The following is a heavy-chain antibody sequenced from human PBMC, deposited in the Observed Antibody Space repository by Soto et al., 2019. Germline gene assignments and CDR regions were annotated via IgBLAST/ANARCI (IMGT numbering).Heavy chain of an antibody. J-gene: IGHJ4*02. CDR1: GGSFSGYY. D-gene: IGHD2-8*01. V-gene: IGHV4-34*01. CDR2: INHSGST. CDR3: ARGRIVLMVYAILDY. Sequence: ASETLSLTCAVYGGSFSGYYWSWIRQPPGKGLEWIGEINHSGSTNYNPSLKSRVTISVDTSKNQFSLKLSSVTAADTAVYYCARGRIVLMVYAILDYWGQGTLVTVS.